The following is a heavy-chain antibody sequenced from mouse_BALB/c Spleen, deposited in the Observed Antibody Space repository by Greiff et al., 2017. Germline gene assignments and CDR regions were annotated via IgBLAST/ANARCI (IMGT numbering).Heavy chain of an antibody. CDR3: AGNYDYAMDY. CDR2: ISYSGST. J-gene: IGHJ4*01. CDR1: GYSITSDYA. Sequence: EVQLQQSGPGLVKPSQSLSLTCTVTGYSITSDYAWNWIRQFPGNKLEWMGYISYSGSTSYNPSLKSRISITRDTSKNQFFLQLNSVTTEDTATYYCAGNYDYAMDYWGQGTSVTVSS. D-gene: IGHD2-1*01. V-gene: IGHV3-2*02.